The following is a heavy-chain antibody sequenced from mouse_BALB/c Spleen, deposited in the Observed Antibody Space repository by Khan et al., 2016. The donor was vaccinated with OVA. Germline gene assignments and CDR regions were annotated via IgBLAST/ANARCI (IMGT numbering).Heavy chain of an antibody. J-gene: IGHJ3*01. Sequence: EVELVESGGDLVKPGGSLKLSCAASGFTFSNYSMSWVRQTPDKRLEWVTTISSVGDYTYYPDSVKGRFTISRDNAKTTSYLQMSSLKSEDTAMYYGTRHLTGSFVYWGQGTLVTVSA. CDR2: ISSVGDYT. CDR1: GFTFSNYS. CDR3: TRHLTGSFVY. D-gene: IGHD4-1*01. V-gene: IGHV5-6*01.